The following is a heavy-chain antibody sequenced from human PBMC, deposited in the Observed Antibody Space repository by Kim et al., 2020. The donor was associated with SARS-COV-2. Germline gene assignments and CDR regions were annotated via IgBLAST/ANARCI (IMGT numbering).Heavy chain of an antibody. CDR3: ARGEDDYGDYVSRY. CDR1: GYTFTSYG. CDR2: ISAYNGNT. V-gene: IGHV1-18*01. D-gene: IGHD4-17*01. J-gene: IGHJ4*02. Sequence: ASVKVSCKASGYTFTSYGISWVRQAPGQGLEWMGWISAYNGNTNYAQKLQGRVTMTTDTSTSTAYMELRSLRSDDTAVYYCARGEDDYGDYVSRYWGQGTLVTVSS.